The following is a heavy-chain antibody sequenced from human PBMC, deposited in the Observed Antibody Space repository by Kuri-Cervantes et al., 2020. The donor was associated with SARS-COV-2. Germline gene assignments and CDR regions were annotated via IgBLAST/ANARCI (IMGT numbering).Heavy chain of an antibody. CDR3: ARDGGGYYDSSGYYGQLGFDY. D-gene: IGHD3-22*01. CDR1: GFTFSSYS. J-gene: IGHJ4*02. Sequence: GESLKISCAASGFTFSSYSMNWVRQAPGKGLEWVSYISSSSSTIYYADSVKGRFTISRDNAKNSLCLQMNSLRDEDTAVYYCARDGGGYYDSSGYYGQLGFDYWGQGTLVTVSS. V-gene: IGHV3-48*02. CDR2: ISSSSSTI.